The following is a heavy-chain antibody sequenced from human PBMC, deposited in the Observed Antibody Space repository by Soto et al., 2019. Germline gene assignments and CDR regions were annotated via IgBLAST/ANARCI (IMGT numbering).Heavy chain of an antibody. CDR2: IYTSGST. D-gene: IGHD3-9*01. J-gene: IGHJ4*02. CDR1: GGSISIYY. Sequence: SETLSLTCTVSGGSISIYYWSLIRQPAGKGLEWIGRIYTSGSTNYNPSLKSRVTMSVDTSKNQFSLKLSSVTAADTAVYYCARLPPSYYDILTGYLIVKYYFDYWGQGTRVTVSS. CDR3: ARLPPSYYDILTGYLIVKYYFDY. V-gene: IGHV4-4*07.